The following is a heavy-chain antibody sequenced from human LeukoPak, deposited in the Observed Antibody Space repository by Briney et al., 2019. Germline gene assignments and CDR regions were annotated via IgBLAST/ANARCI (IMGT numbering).Heavy chain of an antibody. CDR3: AREYFETPNQLDY. CDR2: INWNGGST. D-gene: IGHD3-9*01. CDR1: GFTFDDYG. J-gene: IGHJ4*02. Sequence: GGSLRLSCEASGFTFDDYGTSWVRQGPGKGLEWVSGINWNGGSTGYSDSVKGRFTISRDNAKNSLYLQMNSLRAEDTALYYCAREYFETPNQLDYWGQGALVTVSS. V-gene: IGHV3-20*04.